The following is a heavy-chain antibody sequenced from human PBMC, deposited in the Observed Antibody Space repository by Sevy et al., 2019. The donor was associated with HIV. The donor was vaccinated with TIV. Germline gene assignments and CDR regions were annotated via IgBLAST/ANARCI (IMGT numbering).Heavy chain of an antibody. Sequence: GGSLRLSCAASGFTFSDYYMSWIRQAPGKGLEWVSYISSSGSTIYYADSVKGRFTISRDNAKNSLYLQMNSLRAEDTAVYYCAASGYCGSSTSCYGASWFDPWGQGTLVTVSS. D-gene: IGHD2-2*01. V-gene: IGHV3-11*01. J-gene: IGHJ5*02. CDR3: AASGYCGSSTSCYGASWFDP. CDR1: GFTFSDYY. CDR2: ISSSGSTI.